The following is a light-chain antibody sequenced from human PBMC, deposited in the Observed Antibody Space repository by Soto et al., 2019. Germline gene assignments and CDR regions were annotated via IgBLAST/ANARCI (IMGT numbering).Light chain of an antibody. Sequence: EIVMTQSPATLSVSPGERATLSCRASQSVSSNLAWYQQKPGQAPRLLIYGASTRATGIPARFSGSGSGTEFTLTISGLQPDDFATYYCQHYNSYPFTFGPGTKVDIK. V-gene: IGKV3-15*01. J-gene: IGKJ3*01. CDR3: QHYNSYPFT. CDR2: GAS. CDR1: QSVSSN.